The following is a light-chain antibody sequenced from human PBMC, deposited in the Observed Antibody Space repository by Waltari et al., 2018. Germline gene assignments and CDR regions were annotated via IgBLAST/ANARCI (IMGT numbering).Light chain of an antibody. V-gene: IGKV4-1*01. Sequence: DIVMTQSPDSLAVSLGETATIHCTSSQSVLFRSNHNNYLAWYQQKPGQAPKLLIYWASTRESGVPDRFSGSGSGTDFTLTISSLQAEDVAIYYCQQYSSLPLTFGGGTKVEIK. CDR2: WAS. CDR1: QSVLFRSNHNNY. J-gene: IGKJ4*01. CDR3: QQYSSLPLT.